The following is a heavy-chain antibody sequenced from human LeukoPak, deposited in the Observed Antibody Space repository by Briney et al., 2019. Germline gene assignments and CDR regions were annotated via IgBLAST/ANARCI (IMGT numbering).Heavy chain of an antibody. J-gene: IGHJ6*02. CDR3: ARAKAELRLLLRSYTLLGVGMDV. Sequence: PGGSLRLSCAASGFTFSSYGMHWVRQAPGKGLEWVSSISSSSSYIYYADSVKGRFTISRDNAKNSLYLQMNSLRAEDTAVYYCARAKAELRLLLRSYTLLGVGMDVWGQGTTVTVSS. V-gene: IGHV3-21*01. CDR1: GFTFSSYG. D-gene: IGHD2-15*01. CDR2: ISSSSSYI.